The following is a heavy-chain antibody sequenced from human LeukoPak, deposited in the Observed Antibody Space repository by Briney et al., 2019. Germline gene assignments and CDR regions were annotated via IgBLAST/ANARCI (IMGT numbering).Heavy chain of an antibody. CDR3: ARYRTTVTTAGLVAFDI. CDR2: IYYSGST. Sequence: SETLSLTCTVSGGSISSSSYYWGWIRQPPGKGLEWIGSIYYSGSTYYNPFLKSRVTISVDTSKNQFSLKLSSVTAADTAVYYCARYRTTVTTAGLVAFDIWGQGTMVTVSS. D-gene: IGHD4-17*01. J-gene: IGHJ3*02. V-gene: IGHV4-39*01. CDR1: GGSISSSSYY.